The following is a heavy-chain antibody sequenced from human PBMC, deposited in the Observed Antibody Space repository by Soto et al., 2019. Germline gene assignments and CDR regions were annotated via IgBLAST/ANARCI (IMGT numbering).Heavy chain of an antibody. J-gene: IGHJ6*02. CDR3: TTATDDPSITMIVVVNTYYYYGMDV. V-gene: IGHV3-15*07. D-gene: IGHD3-22*01. Sequence: GGSLRLSCAASGFTFSNAWMNWVRQAPGKGLEWVGRIKSKTDGGTTDYAAPGKGRFTISRADSKNTLYLQMNSLKTEDTAVYYCTTATDDPSITMIVVVNTYYYYGMDVWGQGTTVTVSS. CDR2: IKSKTDGGTT. CDR1: GFTFSNAW.